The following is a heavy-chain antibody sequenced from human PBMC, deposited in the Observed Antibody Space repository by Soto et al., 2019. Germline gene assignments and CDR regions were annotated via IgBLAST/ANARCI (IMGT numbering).Heavy chain of an antibody. CDR1: GFTFSSYA. Sequence: PGGSLRLSCAASGFTFSSYAMAWVRQVPGKGLEWVSTISGIIGGTYYADSVKGRFTISRDNSKNTLYLQMNSLRAEDMAIYYCATRAYSLGHWYYFDYWGQGTLVTVSS. J-gene: IGHJ4*02. CDR3: ATRAYSLGHWYYFDY. D-gene: IGHD5-18*01. V-gene: IGHV3-23*01. CDR2: ISGIIGGT.